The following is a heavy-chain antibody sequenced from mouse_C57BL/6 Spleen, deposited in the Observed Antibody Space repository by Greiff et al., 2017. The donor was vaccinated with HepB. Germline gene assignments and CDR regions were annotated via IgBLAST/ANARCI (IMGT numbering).Heavy chain of an antibody. CDR2: ISSGSSTI. D-gene: IGHD1-1*01. CDR3: ARPDYYGSSYDYAMDY. Sequence: DVQLVESGGGLVKPGGSLKLSCAASGFTFSDYGMHWVRQAPEKGLEWVAYISSGSSTIYYADTVKGRFTISRDNAKNTLFLQMTSLRSEDTAMYYCARPDYYGSSYDYAMDYWGQGTSVTVSS. J-gene: IGHJ4*01. CDR1: GFTFSDYG. V-gene: IGHV5-17*01.